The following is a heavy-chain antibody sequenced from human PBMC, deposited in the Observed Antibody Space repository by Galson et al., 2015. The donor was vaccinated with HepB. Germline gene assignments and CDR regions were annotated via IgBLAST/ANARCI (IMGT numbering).Heavy chain of an antibody. V-gene: IGHV3-21*01. CDR1: GFTFSSYG. Sequence: SLRLSCAASGFTFSSYGMNWARQAPGKGLEWVSSISSISSYISYADSVKGRFTISRDNAQNSLFLQMNRLRGEDTAVYYCARDFLWQHLVPQDRRDYWGQGTLVTVSS. CDR3: ARDFLWQHLVPQDRRDY. CDR2: ISSISSYI. D-gene: IGHD2-21*01. J-gene: IGHJ4*02.